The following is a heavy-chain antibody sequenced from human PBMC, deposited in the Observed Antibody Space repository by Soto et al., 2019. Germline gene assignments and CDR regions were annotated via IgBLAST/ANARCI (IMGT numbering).Heavy chain of an antibody. CDR1: GGSLRNSV. Sequence: QVQLVQSGAEVKKPGSSVKVSCTASGGSLRNSVISWVRQAPAQRLEWMGGVIPILGTPTYAQKFQGRVTMTADEATSTAYLDLSSLSPDDTAVYYCARLGHPGHWGPGTLVIVSS. V-gene: IGHV1-69*01. CDR3: ARLGHPGH. CDR2: VIPILGTP. J-gene: IGHJ4*02.